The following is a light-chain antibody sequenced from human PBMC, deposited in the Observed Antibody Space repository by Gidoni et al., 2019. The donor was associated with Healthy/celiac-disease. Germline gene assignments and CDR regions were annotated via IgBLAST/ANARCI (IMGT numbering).Light chain of an antibody. V-gene: IGKV3-15*01. CDR1: QSVSSN. J-gene: IGKJ2*02. CDR2: GAA. CDR3: QQYNNWPPWT. Sequence: IVMTQSPATLSVSPGERTTLYCSASQSVSSNLSWYQQKPGQAPMLLTYGAATRATGIPARFSGSGSGTEFTLTISSLQSEDFAVYYCQQYNNWPPWTFXXXTKLEIK.